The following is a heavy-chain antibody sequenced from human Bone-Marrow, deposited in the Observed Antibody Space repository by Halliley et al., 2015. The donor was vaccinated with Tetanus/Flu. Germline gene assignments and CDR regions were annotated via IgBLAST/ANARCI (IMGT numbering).Heavy chain of an antibody. V-gene: IGHV3-74*01. D-gene: IGHD3-9*01. Sequence: RVGIDIRATAYADSVKGRFTISRDDAKNTLHLEMSSLRAEDTALYLCVRDITSSDWSPQHYLDFWGLGTLVTVSS. J-gene: IGHJ4*02. CDR3: VRDITSSDWSPQHYLDF. CDR2: VGIDIRAT.